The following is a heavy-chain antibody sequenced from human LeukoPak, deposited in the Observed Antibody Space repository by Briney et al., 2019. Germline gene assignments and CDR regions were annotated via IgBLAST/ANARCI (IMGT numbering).Heavy chain of an antibody. D-gene: IGHD3-16*01. V-gene: IGHV6-1*01. CDR2: TYYRSKWNN. CDR3: AREPDMVTFGGVTAKYFDL. J-gene: IGHJ2*01. Sequence: SQTLSLTCAISGDSVSSNSATWNWIRQSPSRGLEWLGRTYYRSKWNNDYAVSVKSRITINPDTSKNQFSLRLSSVTAADTAVYYCAREPDMVTFGGVTAKYFDLWGRGTLVTVSS. CDR1: GDSVSSNSAT.